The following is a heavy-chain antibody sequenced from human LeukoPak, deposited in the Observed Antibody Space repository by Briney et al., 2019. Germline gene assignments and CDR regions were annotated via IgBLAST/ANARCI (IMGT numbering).Heavy chain of an antibody. CDR2: IHYTGRT. D-gene: IGHD3-22*01. J-gene: IGHJ4*02. CDR3: ARGRPDPQNSDYWDY. CDR1: RGSISTYY. Sequence: SETLSLTCTISRGSISTYYWSCIRQTPGTTLEWIGNIHYTGRTRYNPSLESRVTMSLDTPKNEFSLRLTSMTAADSAVYYCARGRPDPQNSDYWDYWGQGILVTVSS. V-gene: IGHV4-59*13.